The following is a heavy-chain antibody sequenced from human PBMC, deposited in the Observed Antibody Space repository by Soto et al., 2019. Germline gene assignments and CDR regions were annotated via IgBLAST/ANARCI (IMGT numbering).Heavy chain of an antibody. CDR1: AYTFTSYD. V-gene: IGHV1-8*01. J-gene: IGHJ4*02. CDR3: ARRAETNGWNGFGADKYYFDF. Sequence: GXSVKVSCKASAYTFTSYDIYWVRQATGQGLEWMGWMNPNTGNSGYAQKFQGRVTMTSDTSISTAHMELSSLRSEDTAVYYCARRAETNGWNGFGADKYYFDFWGQGTLVTGSS. D-gene: IGHD1-1*01. CDR2: MNPNTGNS.